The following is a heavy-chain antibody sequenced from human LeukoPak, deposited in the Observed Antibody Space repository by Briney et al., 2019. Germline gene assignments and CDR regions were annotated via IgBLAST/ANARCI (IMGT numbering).Heavy chain of an antibody. J-gene: IGHJ3*02. D-gene: IGHD3-3*01. CDR2: IYTSGST. CDR1: GGSISSYY. Sequence: PSETLSLTCTVSGGSISSYYWSWIRQPPGEGLEWIGYIYTSGSTNYNPSLKSRVTISVDTSKNQFSLKLSSVTAAGTAVYYCAGRVLRFSDAFDIWGQGTMVTVSS. CDR3: AGRVLRFSDAFDI. V-gene: IGHV4-4*09.